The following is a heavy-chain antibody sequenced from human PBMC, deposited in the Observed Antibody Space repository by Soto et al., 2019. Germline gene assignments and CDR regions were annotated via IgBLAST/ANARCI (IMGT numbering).Heavy chain of an antibody. CDR2: IYQSGST. CDR1: GGSISSSNW. V-gene: IGHV4-4*02. CDR3: ARAPYCSSTSCYTRGWSFYP. D-gene: IGHD2-2*02. Sequence: SETLSLTCAVSGGSISSSNWWSWVSQPPGKGLEWIGEIYQSGSTNYNPSLKSRVTISVDKAKNQFSLKLSSVTAADTAVYYCARAPYCSSTSCYTRGWSFYPWGQGTPVTVSS. J-gene: IGHJ5*02.